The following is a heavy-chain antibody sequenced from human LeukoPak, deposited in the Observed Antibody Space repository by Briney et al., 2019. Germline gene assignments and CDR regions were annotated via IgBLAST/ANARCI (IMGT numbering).Heavy chain of an antibody. V-gene: IGHV1-18*01. CDR1: GHTYVSYG. Sequence: EASVRLSCETTGHTYVSYGLNWVRQAPGRGLEWMGWISPYHGNTNFAQNCQDRLTMTTDTSTSTAYMELRGLMSDDTAVYYCARDSLPRRYFYYYMDVWGKGTTVIVSS. J-gene: IGHJ6*03. CDR2: ISPYHGNT. CDR3: ARDSLPRRYFYYYMDV. D-gene: IGHD6-25*01.